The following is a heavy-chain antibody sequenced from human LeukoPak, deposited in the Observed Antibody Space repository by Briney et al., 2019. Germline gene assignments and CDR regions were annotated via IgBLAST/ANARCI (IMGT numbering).Heavy chain of an antibody. CDR3: ARSVLGTGQDY. J-gene: IGHJ4*02. V-gene: IGHV3-33*01. D-gene: IGHD7-27*01. Sequence: GGSLRLSCAASGFTFSSYGMHWVRQAPGKGLEWVAVIWYDGSNKYYVDSVKGRFTISRDNSKNTLYLQMNSLRAEDTAVYYCARSVLGTGQDYWGQGTLVTVSS. CDR2: IWYDGSNK. CDR1: GFTFSSYG.